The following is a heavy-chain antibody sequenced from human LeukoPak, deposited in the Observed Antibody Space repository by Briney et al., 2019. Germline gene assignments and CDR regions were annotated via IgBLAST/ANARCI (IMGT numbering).Heavy chain of an antibody. CDR1: GGSVSSGNYY. J-gene: IGHJ4*02. CDR3: TQGGELMNY. CDR2: TYTSGST. Sequence: SETLSLTCTVSGGSVSSGNYYWTWIRQPAGKRLEWIGRTYTSGSTNYNPSLKSRVTISIDASRNQFSLRLTSVTAADTAVYYCTQGGELMNYWGQGTLVTVSS. V-gene: IGHV4-61*02. D-gene: IGHD1-26*01.